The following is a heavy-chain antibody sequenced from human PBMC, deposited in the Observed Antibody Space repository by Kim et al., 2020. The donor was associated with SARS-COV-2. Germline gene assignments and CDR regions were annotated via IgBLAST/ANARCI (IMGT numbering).Heavy chain of an antibody. Sequence: LSLTCAASGFTFSSYAMSWVRQAPGKGLEWVSAISGSGGSTYYADSVKGRFTISRDNSKNTLYLQMNSLRAEDTAVYYCAKSPLGGPHTYFDYWGQGTLVTVSS. CDR3: AKSPLGGPHTYFDY. CDR1: GFTFSSYA. D-gene: IGHD3-16*01. J-gene: IGHJ4*02. V-gene: IGHV3-23*01. CDR2: ISGSGGST.